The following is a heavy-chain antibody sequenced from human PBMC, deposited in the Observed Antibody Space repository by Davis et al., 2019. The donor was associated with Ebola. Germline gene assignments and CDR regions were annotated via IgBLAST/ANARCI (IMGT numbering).Heavy chain of an antibody. CDR1: GFTFSDYY. D-gene: IGHD3-3*01. CDR3: AKSGLSFGVVKYHYGMDV. J-gene: IGHJ6*04. CDR2: ISGSGGNT. V-gene: IGHV3-23*01. Sequence: GESLKISCAASGFTFSDYYMNWIRLAPGKGLEWVSAISGSGGNTYYADSVKGRFTISRDNSKKTLYLQMNSLRAEDTAVYYCAKSGLSFGVVKYHYGMDVWGKGTTVTVSS.